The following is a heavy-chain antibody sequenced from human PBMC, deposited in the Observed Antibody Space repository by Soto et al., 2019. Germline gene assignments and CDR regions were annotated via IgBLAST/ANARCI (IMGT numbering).Heavy chain of an antibody. D-gene: IGHD6-13*01. CDR3: ARGIAAAGTEAGEYYYYYYYMDV. Sequence: SETLSLTCTVSGGSISSYYWSWIRQPPGKGLEWIGYIYYSGSTNYNPSLKSRVTISVDTSKNQFSLKLSSVTAADTAVYYCARGIAAAGTEAGEYYYYYYYMDVWGKGTTVTSP. V-gene: IGHV4-59*01. CDR1: GGSISSYY. J-gene: IGHJ6*03. CDR2: IYYSGST.